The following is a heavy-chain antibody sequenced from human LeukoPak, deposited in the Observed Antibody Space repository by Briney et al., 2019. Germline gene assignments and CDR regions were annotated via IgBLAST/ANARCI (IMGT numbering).Heavy chain of an antibody. CDR2: VYYSGST. D-gene: IGHD3-22*01. CDR1: GAYISSYY. V-gene: IGHV4-59*01. CDR3: ARASPTYYYDSSGYYNRRGAFDI. Sequence: SETLSLTCTVSGAYISSYYWSWIRQPPGKGLEWIGYVYYSGSTNYNPSLKSRVTISVDTSKNQFSLKLSSVTAADTAVYYCARASPTYYYDSSGYYNRRGAFDIWGQGTMVTVSS. J-gene: IGHJ3*02.